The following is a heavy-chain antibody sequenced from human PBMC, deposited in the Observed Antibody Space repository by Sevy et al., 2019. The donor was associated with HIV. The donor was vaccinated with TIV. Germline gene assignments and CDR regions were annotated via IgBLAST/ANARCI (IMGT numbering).Heavy chain of an antibody. Sequence: GGSLRLSCAASGFTFTNFWMSWVRQAPGKGLEWVANVNNDGSGQKYADSVKGQFIISRDNAKNSLYLQMNSLRTEDTAVYYCARNSGNWGQGTLVTVSS. CDR3: ARNSGN. J-gene: IGHJ4*02. CDR2: VNNDGSGQ. V-gene: IGHV3-7*01. D-gene: IGHD6-19*01. CDR1: GFTFTNFW.